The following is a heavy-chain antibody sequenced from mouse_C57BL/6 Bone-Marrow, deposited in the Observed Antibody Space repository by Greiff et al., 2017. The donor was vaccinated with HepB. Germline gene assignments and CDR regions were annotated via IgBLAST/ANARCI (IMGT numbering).Heavy chain of an antibody. CDR3: AIGIPDGRPYAMDD. D-gene: IGHD1-1*01. V-gene: IGHV1-20*01. CDR2: INPYNGDT. J-gene: IGHJ4*01. CDR1: GYSFTGYF. Sequence: EVQLQQSGPELVKPGDSVKISCKASGYSFTGYFMNWVMQSHGKSLEWIGRINPYNGDTFYNQKFKGKATLTVDKSSSTAHMERRSLTSEDSAVYYCAIGIPDGRPYAMDDWGQGTTVTVSS.